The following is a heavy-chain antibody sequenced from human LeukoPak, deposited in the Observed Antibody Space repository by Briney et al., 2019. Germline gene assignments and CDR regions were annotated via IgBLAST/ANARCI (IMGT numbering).Heavy chain of an antibody. Sequence: GGSLRLSCVGSGFTFSRVGMQWVRQAPGKGLEWVAVIHNDGTMGQYADTVQGRFSISTDNPQDTLYLQMNSLRDDDTAVYYCAKEGEPFRGYLDVWGKGTTVIVSS. CDR2: IHNDGTMG. CDR3: AKEGEPFRGYLDV. CDR1: GFTFSRVG. D-gene: IGHD1-14*01. V-gene: IGHV3-33*03. J-gene: IGHJ6*03.